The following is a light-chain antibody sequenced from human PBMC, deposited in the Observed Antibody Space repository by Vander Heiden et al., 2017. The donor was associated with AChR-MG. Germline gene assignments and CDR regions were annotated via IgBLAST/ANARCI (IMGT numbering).Light chain of an antibody. Sequence: QSVLTQPPSASGTPGQGVTISCSGSSSNLGSNYVHWYQQLPGTAPKLLIYRNNQRPSGVPDRFSGSKSGTSASLAISGLRSEDEADYYCATWDDSLNGPVFGGGTKLTVL. J-gene: IGLJ3*02. CDR3: ATWDDSLNGPV. CDR2: RNN. V-gene: IGLV1-47*01. CDR1: SSNLGSNY.